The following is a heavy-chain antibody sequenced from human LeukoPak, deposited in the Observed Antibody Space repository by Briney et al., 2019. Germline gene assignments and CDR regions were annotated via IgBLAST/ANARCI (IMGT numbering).Heavy chain of an antibody. J-gene: IGHJ4*02. CDR3: ARGRDYYDSSGYHY. V-gene: IGHV4-61*08. CDR1: GGSISSDGYY. CDR2: IQHSGGT. Sequence: PSETLSLTCTVSGGSISSDGYYWSWIRQPPGKGPEWIGHIQHSGGTHYNSSLKSRVTISVDTSKNQFSLKLSSVTAADTAVYYCARGRDYYDSSGYHYWGQGTLVTVSS. D-gene: IGHD3-22*01.